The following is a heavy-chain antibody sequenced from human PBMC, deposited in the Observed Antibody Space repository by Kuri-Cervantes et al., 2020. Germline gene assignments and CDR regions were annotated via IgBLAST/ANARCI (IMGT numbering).Heavy chain of an antibody. Sequence: ASVKVSCKASGYTFTDYHMHWVRQAPGQGLEWMGWINPNSGGTSFAQKFQGRVTITTDESTSTAYMELSSLRSEDTAVYYCAILYCSGGSCYFDAFDIWGQGTMVTVSS. CDR1: GYTFTDYH. CDR3: AILYCSGGSCYFDAFDI. J-gene: IGHJ3*02. CDR2: INPNSGGT. D-gene: IGHD2-15*01. V-gene: IGHV1-2*02.